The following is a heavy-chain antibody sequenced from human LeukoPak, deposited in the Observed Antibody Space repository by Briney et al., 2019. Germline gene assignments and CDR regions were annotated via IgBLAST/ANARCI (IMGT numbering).Heavy chain of an antibody. CDR2: VYLSGST. D-gene: IGHD2-15*01. CDR3: ARLSRPGYCSGGTCPPDY. J-gene: IGHJ4*02. Sequence: SETLSLTCAVSGGSFSRNHWTWIRQLPGKGLEWIGYVYLSGSTSYNPSLKSRVTMSVDTSKNQFSLKVSSVTAADTAVYYCARLSRPGYCSGGTCPPDYWGQGTLVTVSS. CDR1: GGSFSRNH. V-gene: IGHV4-59*12.